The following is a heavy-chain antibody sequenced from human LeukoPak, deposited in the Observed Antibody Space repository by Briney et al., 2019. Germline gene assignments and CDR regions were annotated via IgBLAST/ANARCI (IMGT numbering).Heavy chain of an antibody. Sequence: KPSETLSLTCTVSGGSISSYYWSWIRQPAGKGLEWIGRIYTSGSTNYNPSLKSRVTMSVDTSKNQFSLKLSSVTAADTAVYYCASSDFWSGYSYAFDIWGQGTMVTVSS. D-gene: IGHD3-3*01. J-gene: IGHJ3*02. CDR2: IYTSGST. CDR3: ASSDFWSGYSYAFDI. V-gene: IGHV4-4*07. CDR1: GGSISSYY.